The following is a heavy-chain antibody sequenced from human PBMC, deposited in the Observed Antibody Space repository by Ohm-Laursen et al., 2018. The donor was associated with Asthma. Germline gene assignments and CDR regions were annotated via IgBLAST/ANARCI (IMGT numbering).Heavy chain of an antibody. CDR3: ARDHGRDGYNTDY. Sequence: SLRLSCSASGFTFRSYSMNWVRQAPGKGLEWVSSISRDSMYIYDADSVKGRFTTSRDNAKNSLYLQMNSLRAEDTAVYYCARDHGRDGYNTDYWGQGTLVTVSS. V-gene: IGHV3-21*01. CDR2: ISRDSMYI. J-gene: IGHJ4*02. CDR1: GFTFRSYS. D-gene: IGHD5-24*01.